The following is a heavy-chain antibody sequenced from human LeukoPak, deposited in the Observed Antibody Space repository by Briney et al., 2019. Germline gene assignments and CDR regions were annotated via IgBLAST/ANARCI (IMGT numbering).Heavy chain of an antibody. J-gene: IGHJ5*02. V-gene: IGHV3-21*01. CDR3: AGAKAMVRGNWFDP. CDR2: ISSSSTYI. CDR1: GFTFDIYS. D-gene: IGHD5-18*01. Sequence: GGSLRLSCAASGFTFDIYSMHWVRQAPGKGLEWVSSISSSSTYIYYADSVKGRFTISRDNAKNSLYLQMNSLRADDTAVYYCAGAKAMVRGNWFDPWGQGTLVTVSS.